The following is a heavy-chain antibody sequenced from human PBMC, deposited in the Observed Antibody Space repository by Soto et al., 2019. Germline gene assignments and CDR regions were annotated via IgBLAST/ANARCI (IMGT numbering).Heavy chain of an antibody. J-gene: IGHJ6*02. CDR3: ARDLWGYCGTDCYPLDV. CDR1: GGSISSGDYY. D-gene: IGHD2-21*02. CDR2: IYYSGST. Sequence: ETLSLTCTVSGGSISSGDYYWSWIRQPPGKGLEWIGYIYYSGSTNYNPTLESRVTISVDTSKNQFSLILNSVTAADTAVYFCARDLWGYCGTDCYPLDVWGPGTTVTVSS. V-gene: IGHV4-61*08.